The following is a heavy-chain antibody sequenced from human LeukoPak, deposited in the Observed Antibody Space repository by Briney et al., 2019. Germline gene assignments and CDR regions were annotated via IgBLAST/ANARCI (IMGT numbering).Heavy chain of an antibody. J-gene: IGHJ6*03. CDR3: ARGSDIVVVPAAIVYYYYYMDV. Sequence: ASVKVSCKASGYTFTNYGISWVRQAPGQGLEWMGWISPYNGYTHYTQNLQGRVTVTTDTSTSTAYMELRSLRSDDTAVYYCARGSDIVVVPAAIVYYYYYMDVWGKGTTVTVSS. CDR1: GYTFTNYG. CDR2: ISPYNGYT. D-gene: IGHD2-2*02. V-gene: IGHV1-18*01.